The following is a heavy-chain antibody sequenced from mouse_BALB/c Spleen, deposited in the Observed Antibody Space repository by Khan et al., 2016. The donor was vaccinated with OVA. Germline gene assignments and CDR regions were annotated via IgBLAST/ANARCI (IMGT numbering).Heavy chain of an antibody. CDR3: ARAYGTSLGYYAMDY. V-gene: IGHV2-6-4*01. Sequence: QVQLKESGPGLVAPSQSLSITCTVSGFSLSRYNVHWVRQPPGKGLEWLGMIWGGGTTDYNSALKSRLSISKDSSTSQVFLKMNSLQTDDTAMYYCARAYGTSLGYYAMDYWGQGTSVTGSS. CDR1: GFSLSRYN. CDR2: IWGGGTT. D-gene: IGHD1-1*01. J-gene: IGHJ4*01.